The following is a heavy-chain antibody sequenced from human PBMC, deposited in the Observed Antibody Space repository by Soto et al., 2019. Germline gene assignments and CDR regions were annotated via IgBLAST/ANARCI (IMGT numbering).Heavy chain of an antibody. J-gene: IGHJ4*02. CDR1: GGSISSGGYY. D-gene: IGHD6-19*01. CDR3: ARGAGTERTIDY. Sequence: SETLSLTCTVSGGSISSGGYYWSWIRQHPGKGLEWIGYIYYSGSTYYNPSLKSRVTISVDTSKNQFSLKLSSVTAADTAVYYCARGAGTERTIDYWGQGTLVTVSS. CDR2: IYYSGST. V-gene: IGHV4-31*03.